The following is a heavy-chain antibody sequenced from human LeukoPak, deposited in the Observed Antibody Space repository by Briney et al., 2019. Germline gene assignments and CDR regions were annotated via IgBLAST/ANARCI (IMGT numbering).Heavy chain of an antibody. V-gene: IGHV3-23*01. CDR1: GFTFSSYA. Sequence: SGGSLRLSCAASGFTFSSYAMSWVRQAPGKGLEWVSAISGSGGSTYYADSVKGRFTISRDNSKNTLYLQMNSLRAEDTAVYYCAKGKSYSSGWDDAFDIWGQGTMVTVSS. CDR3: AKGKSYSSGWDDAFDI. D-gene: IGHD6-19*01. CDR2: ISGSGGST. J-gene: IGHJ3*02.